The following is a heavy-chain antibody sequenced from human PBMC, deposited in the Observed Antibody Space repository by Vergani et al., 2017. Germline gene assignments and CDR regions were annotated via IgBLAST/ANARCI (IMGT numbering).Heavy chain of an antibody. CDR3: XRERGYSFGYSDY. CDR1: GFSFGDYA. J-gene: IGHJ4*02. CDR2: IRNKAYGGTT. D-gene: IGHD5-18*01. Sequence: EVQLVESGGGLVPPGRSLRLSCAASGFSFGDYAMTWVRQAPGKGLEWVAFIRNKAYGGTTEYAASVKGRFTISRDDSKRLAYLQLSGLKTEDTAVYFCXRERGYSFGYSDYWGQGTLVTVSS. V-gene: IGHV3-49*04.